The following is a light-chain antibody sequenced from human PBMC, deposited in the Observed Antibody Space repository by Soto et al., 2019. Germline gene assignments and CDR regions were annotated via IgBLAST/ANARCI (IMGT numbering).Light chain of an antibody. CDR2: GAS. Sequence: EIVLTQPPGTLSLSPGERATLSCRASQSVSSSYLAWYQRKPGQAPRVLIYGASSGATGIPYRFSGSGSGTDFTLTISRLEPEDFAVYYCQQYGSSPPFTFGPGTKVDIK. V-gene: IGKV3-20*01. CDR3: QQYGSSPPFT. CDR1: QSVSSSY. J-gene: IGKJ3*01.